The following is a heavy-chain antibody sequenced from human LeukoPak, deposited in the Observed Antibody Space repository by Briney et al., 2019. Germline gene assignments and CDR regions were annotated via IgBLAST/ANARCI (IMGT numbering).Heavy chain of an antibody. CDR2: ISSSSSYI. CDR3: ARDGSEGYCSSTSCPIDY. V-gene: IGHV3-21*01. CDR1: GFTFSSYS. D-gene: IGHD2-2*01. J-gene: IGHJ4*02. Sequence: PGGSLRLSCAASGFTFSSYSMNWVRQAPGKGLEWVSSISSSSSYIYYADSVKGRFTISRDNAKNSLYLQMNSLRAEDTAVYYCARDGSEGYCSSTSCPIDYWGQGTLVTVSS.